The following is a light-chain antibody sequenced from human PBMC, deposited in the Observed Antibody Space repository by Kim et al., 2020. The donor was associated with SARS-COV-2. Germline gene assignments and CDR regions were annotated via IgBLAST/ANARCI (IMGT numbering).Light chain of an antibody. Sequence: SVSPGERATLSCRASQRVSSNLAWYQQKPGQTPRLLIYGASTRATGIPARFSGSGSGTEFTLTISSLQSEDFAVYYCQQYINWPTFGGGTKVDIK. CDR2: GAS. J-gene: IGKJ4*01. CDR1: QRVSSN. V-gene: IGKV3-15*01. CDR3: QQYINWPT.